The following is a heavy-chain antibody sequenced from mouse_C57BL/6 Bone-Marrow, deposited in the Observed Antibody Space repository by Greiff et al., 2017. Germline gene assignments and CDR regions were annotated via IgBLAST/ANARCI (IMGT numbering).Heavy chain of an antibody. CDR3: ARIWSFAY. Sequence: VQVVESGPELVKPGASVKLSCTASGYAFSSSWMNWVQQRPGKGLEWIGRIYPGGGDTNYNGKFKGKATLTADKATSTAYLQLSSLTSEDSAVYFCARIWSFAYWGQGTLVTVSA. CDR1: GYAFSSSW. J-gene: IGHJ3*01. V-gene: IGHV1-82*01. CDR2: IYPGGGDT.